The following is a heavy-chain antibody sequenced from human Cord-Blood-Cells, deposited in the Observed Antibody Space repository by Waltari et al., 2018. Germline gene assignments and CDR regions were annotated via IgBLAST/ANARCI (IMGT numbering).Heavy chain of an antibody. D-gene: IGHD3-10*01. J-gene: IGHJ4*02. CDR3: ARGSNITMVRRTFDY. CDR2: INHSGST. Sequence: QVQLQQWGAGLLKPSETLSLTCADYGGSFSGYYWSWIRQPPGKGLEWIGEINHSGSTNYNPSLKSRVTISVDTSKNQFSLKLSSVTAADTAVYYCARGSNITMVRRTFDYWGQGTLVTVSS. V-gene: IGHV4-34*01. CDR1: GGSFSGYY.